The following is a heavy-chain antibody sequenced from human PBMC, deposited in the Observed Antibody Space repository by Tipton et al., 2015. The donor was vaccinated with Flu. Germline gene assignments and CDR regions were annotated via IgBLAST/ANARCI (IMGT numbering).Heavy chain of an antibody. D-gene: IGHD3-22*01. J-gene: IGHJ4*02. CDR2: INHSGST. CDR1: GGSFSGYY. V-gene: IGHV4-34*01. CDR3: ATAGGSSGYYEYYFDY. Sequence: TLSLTCAVYGGSFSGYYWSWIRQPPGKGLEWIGEINHSGSTNYNPSLKSRVTISVDTSKNQFSLKLSSVTAADTAVYYCATAGGSSGYYEYYFDYWGQGTLVTVSS.